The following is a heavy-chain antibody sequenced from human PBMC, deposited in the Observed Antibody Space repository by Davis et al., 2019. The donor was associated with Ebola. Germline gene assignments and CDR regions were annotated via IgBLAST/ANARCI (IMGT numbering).Heavy chain of an antibody. CDR1: GFTFSSYS. V-gene: IGHV3-21*01. Sequence: GESLKISCAASGFTFSSYSMNWVRQAPGKGLEWVSSISSSDTFILYAGPVKGRFAISRDNAKNSLYLQMNSLSAEDTAVYYCARDNYYMDVWGKGTTVTVSS. CDR2: ISSSDTFI. CDR3: ARDNYYMDV. J-gene: IGHJ6*03.